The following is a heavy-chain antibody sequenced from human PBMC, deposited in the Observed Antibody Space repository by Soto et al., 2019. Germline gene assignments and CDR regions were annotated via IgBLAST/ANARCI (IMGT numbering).Heavy chain of an antibody. Sequence: EVQLVESGGGLVQPGGSLRLSCTASGFTFSSYWMHWVRQAPGKGLVWVSRIDSDGSPTNYADFVKGQFTISRDNAKTALYLQMKSLRVADPAVYYCERGASGYGNFDYWGQGTLVTVCS. D-gene: IGHD5-12*01. V-gene: IGHV3-74*01. CDR2: IDSDGSPT. CDR3: ERGASGYGNFDY. J-gene: IGHJ4*02. CDR1: GFTFSSYW.